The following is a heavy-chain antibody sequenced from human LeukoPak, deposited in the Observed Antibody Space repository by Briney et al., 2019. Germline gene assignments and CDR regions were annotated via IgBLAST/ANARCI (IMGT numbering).Heavy chain of an antibody. Sequence: GGSLRLSCAGSGFTFSNYWMHWVRQLPGKGLVWVSRIDRDGNGILYADSVRGRFAISRDNAKNALYLQMNSLRPEDTAMYYCVSDSESRSGGDFWGQGTLVTVSS. D-gene: IGHD1-26*01. CDR2: IDRDGNGI. CDR1: GFTFSNYW. CDR3: VSDSESRSGGDF. J-gene: IGHJ4*02. V-gene: IGHV3-74*01.